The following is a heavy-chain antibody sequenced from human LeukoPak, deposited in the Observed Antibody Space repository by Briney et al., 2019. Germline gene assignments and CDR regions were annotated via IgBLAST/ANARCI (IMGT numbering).Heavy chain of an antibody. V-gene: IGHV3-23*01. Sequence: GGSLRLSCAASGFTFSSYAMGWVRQAPGKGLEWVSAISGSGGSTYYADSVKGRFTISRDNSKNTLYLQMNSLRAEDTAVYYCAKDPMIVVAENYWGQGTLVTVSS. D-gene: IGHD3-22*01. CDR3: AKDPMIVVAENY. CDR2: ISGSGGST. CDR1: GFTFSSYA. J-gene: IGHJ4*02.